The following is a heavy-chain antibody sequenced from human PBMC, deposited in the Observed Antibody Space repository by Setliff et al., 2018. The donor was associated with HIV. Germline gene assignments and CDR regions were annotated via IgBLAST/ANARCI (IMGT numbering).Heavy chain of an antibody. Sequence: SETLSLTCAVYGESFSGYFWSWIRQPPGKGLEWIGEINHSGSTNYNPSLKSRVTTSVDTSKNQFSLRLSSVTAADTAVYYCARGLGGYCSSASCYEADHWGQGTLVTVSS. J-gene: IGHJ5*02. CDR1: GESFSGYF. V-gene: IGHV4-34*01. CDR3: ARGLGGYCSSASCYEADH. D-gene: IGHD2-2*01. CDR2: INHSGST.